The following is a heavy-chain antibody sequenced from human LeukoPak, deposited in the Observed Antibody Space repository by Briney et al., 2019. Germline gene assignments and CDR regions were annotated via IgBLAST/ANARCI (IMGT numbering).Heavy chain of an antibody. D-gene: IGHD2-15*01. CDR2: ISDSGRST. V-gene: IGHV3-23*01. CDR1: GCTFSSYA. CDR3: ATGQRWELPLDF. Sequence: GGSLRLSCAASGCTFSSYAMTWVRQAPGKGLEWVSAISDSGRSTYYADSVKGRFTISRDVSKSTLYLQMNSLRAEDTVLYYCATGQRWELPLDFWGQGTLVTVSS. J-gene: IGHJ4*02.